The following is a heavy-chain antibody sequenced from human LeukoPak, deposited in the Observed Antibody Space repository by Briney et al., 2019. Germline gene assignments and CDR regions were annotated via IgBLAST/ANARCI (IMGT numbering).Heavy chain of an antibody. CDR3: ASSFLEWLPPY. CDR1: GFTFSDYY. Sequence: GGSLRLSCAASGFTFSDYYMSWVRQAPGKGLEWVSHTSWSGSTMYYADSVKGRFTISMDNAKNSLYLQMNSLRAEDTAVYYCASSFLEWLPPYWGQGTLVTVSS. V-gene: IGHV3-11*01. CDR2: TSWSGSTM. J-gene: IGHJ4*02. D-gene: IGHD3-3*01.